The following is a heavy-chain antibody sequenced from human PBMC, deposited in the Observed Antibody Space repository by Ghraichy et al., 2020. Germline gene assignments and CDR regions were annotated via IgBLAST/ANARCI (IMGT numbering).Heavy chain of an antibody. V-gene: IGHV4-59*08. D-gene: IGHD4-11*01. Sequence: ETLSLTCTVSGGSMSNYYWSWIRQPPGKGLEWIGCFYYSGSTNYNPSLKSRVTISVDMSKNQFSLRVSSVTAADTAVYYCARLNSNHKTAKADWYFDLWGRGSLVTVSS. CDR2: FYYSGST. CDR3: ARLNSNHKTAKADWYFDL. J-gene: IGHJ2*01. CDR1: GGSMSNYY.